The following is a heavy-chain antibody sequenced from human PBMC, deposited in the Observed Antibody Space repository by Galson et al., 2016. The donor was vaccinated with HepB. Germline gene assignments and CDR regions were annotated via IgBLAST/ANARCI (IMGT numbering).Heavy chain of an antibody. D-gene: IGHD3-16*01. CDR3: ARDAFPDDACDI. CDR2: ICYNVSNP. CDR1: GFPFSTYG. Sequence: SLRLSCTASGFPFSTYGMHWVRQAPGQGPEWMAVICYNVSNPYYADTVKGRFTISRDISKNTLYLQMNSLRAEDTALYYCARDAFPDDACDIWGQGTMVTVSS. V-gene: IGHV3-33*01. J-gene: IGHJ3*02.